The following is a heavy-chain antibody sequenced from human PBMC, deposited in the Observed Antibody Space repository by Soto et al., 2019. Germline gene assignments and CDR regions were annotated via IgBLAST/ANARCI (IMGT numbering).Heavy chain of an antibody. V-gene: IGHV4-4*07. D-gene: IGHD3-22*01. CDR3: AREPYYFDTSGYYSWFDP. CDR2: ISPSGST. Sequence: PSETLSLTCTFFCGSIIAYYWSWIRQPAGKGLEWIGRISPSGSTNYNPSLKSRVTMSVDTSKNQFSPKLRSVTAADTAVYSCAREPYYFDTSGYYSWFDPWGQGTLVTVS. J-gene: IGHJ5*02. CDR1: CGSIIAYY.